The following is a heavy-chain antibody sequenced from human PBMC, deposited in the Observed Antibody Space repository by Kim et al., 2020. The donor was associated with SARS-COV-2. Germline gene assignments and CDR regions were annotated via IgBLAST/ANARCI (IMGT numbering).Heavy chain of an antibody. Sequence: TYTANSMKSRLTISRDTATNPLYLQMNSLRADDTALYYCAKERPGGDAFDIWGQGTTVTVSS. CDR2: T. J-gene: IGHJ3*02. D-gene: IGHD3-16*01. V-gene: IGHV3-23*01. CDR3: AKERPGGDAFDI.